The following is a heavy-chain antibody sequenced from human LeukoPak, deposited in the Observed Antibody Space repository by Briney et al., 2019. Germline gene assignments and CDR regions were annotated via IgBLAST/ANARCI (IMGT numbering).Heavy chain of an antibody. Sequence: PGRSLRLSCAASGFTFSNYAMHWVRQAPGKGLEWVAVISSDGTNKYYADSVKGRFTISRDHSKNTLYVQLNSLRAEDTAVYSCASHYDTSGYHYFDFWGQGTLVTVSS. D-gene: IGHD3-22*01. CDR2: ISSDGTNK. CDR3: ASHYDTSGYHYFDF. J-gene: IGHJ4*02. V-gene: IGHV3-30-3*01. CDR1: GFTFSNYA.